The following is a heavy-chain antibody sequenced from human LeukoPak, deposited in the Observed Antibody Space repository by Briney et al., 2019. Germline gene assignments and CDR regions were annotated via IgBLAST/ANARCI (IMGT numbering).Heavy chain of an antibody. V-gene: IGHV3-7*04. CDR2: IKQDGSET. CDR1: GFSFSSSW. Sequence: GGSLRLSCAASGFSFSSSWMHWVRQAPGKGLEWVANIKQDGSETYYVDSVAGRFTISRDNAKNSLYLQMSSLRAEDTAVYFCARDTAVTGTPAEYFQHWGQGTLVTVSS. J-gene: IGHJ1*01. CDR3: ARDTAVTGTPAEYFQH. D-gene: IGHD6-19*01.